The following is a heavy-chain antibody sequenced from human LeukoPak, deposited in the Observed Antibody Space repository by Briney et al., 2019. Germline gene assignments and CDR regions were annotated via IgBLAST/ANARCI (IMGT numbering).Heavy chain of an antibody. Sequence: SQTLSLTCNVSGGSISSGTYYWGWFRQPAGKGLEWIGRIYTSGSTNYNPSLKSRVTMSVDTSKNQFSLKLSSVTAADTAVYYCARDLRYYYDSIGLTTNYYYYYMDVWGKGTTVTISS. CDR1: GGSISSGTYY. J-gene: IGHJ6*03. D-gene: IGHD3-22*01. CDR2: IYTSGST. V-gene: IGHV4-61*02. CDR3: ARDLRYYYDSIGLTTNYYYYYMDV.